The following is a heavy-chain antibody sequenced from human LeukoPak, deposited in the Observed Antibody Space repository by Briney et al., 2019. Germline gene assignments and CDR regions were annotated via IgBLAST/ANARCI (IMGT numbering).Heavy chain of an antibody. CDR3: AREGPRTFYDSSGYYGY. D-gene: IGHD3-22*01. CDR2: IIPILGIA. CDR1: GGTFSSYA. V-gene: IGHV1-69*04. Sequence: SVKVSCKASGGTFSSYAISWVRQAPGQGLEWMGRIIPILGIANYAQKFQGGVTITADKSTSTAYMELSSLRSEDTAVYYCAREGPRTFYDSSGYYGYWGQGTLVTVSS. J-gene: IGHJ4*02.